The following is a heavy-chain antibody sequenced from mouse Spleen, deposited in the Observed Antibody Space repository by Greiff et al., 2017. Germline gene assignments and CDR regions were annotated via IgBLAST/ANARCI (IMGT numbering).Heavy chain of an antibody. Sequence: VQLQESGPGLVAPSQSLSITCTVSGFSLTSYGVHWVRQPPGKGLEWLGVIWAGGSTNYNSALMSRLSISKDNSKSQVFLKMNSLQTDDTAMYYCARDILRLLYAMDYWGQGTSVTVSS. D-gene: IGHD1-2*01. CDR1: GFSLTSYG. CDR2: IWAGGST. V-gene: IGHV2-9*02. CDR3: ARDILRLLYAMDY. J-gene: IGHJ4*01.